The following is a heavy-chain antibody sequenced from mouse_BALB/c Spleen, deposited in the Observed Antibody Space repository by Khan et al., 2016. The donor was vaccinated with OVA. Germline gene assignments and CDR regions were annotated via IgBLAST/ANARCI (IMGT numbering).Heavy chain of an antibody. V-gene: IGHV5-9-3*01. CDR1: GFTFSKYA. CDR3: SRVCVGYFDD. CDR2: ISSGGGGYI. Sequence: EVELGESGGGLVKPGDSLKLSCAASGFTFSKYAMSWVRQSPEKRLEWVGSISSGGGGYIYYPDSVKGRFTIFSDNAKNTLYLQMSSLRTDDTAMYYCSRVCVGYFDDWGRGTTLTVSS. J-gene: IGHJ2*01.